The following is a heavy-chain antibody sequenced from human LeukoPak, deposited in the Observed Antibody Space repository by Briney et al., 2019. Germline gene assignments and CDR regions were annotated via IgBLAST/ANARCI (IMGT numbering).Heavy chain of an antibody. CDR1: GFIFSDHR. V-gene: IGHV3-72*01. CDR3: ARASDYAYFDC. Sequence: GGSLRLSCAASGFIFSDHRIDWLRQAPGKGLEWVGRSLNKAESYTTDYAASVKGRFSISRDVSKNSLYLQMSSLKAEDTALYFCARASDYAYFDCWGQGTPVTVSS. D-gene: IGHD3-22*01. CDR2: SLNKAESYTT. J-gene: IGHJ4*02.